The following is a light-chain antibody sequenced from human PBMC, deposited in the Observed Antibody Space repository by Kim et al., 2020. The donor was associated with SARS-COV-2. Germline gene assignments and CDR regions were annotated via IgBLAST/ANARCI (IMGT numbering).Light chain of an antibody. Sequence: DIQMTQSPSTLSASVGDRVTITCRASQSISSWLAWYQQKPGKAPKLLIYKASSLESGVPSRFSGSGSGTEFTLTISSLQPDDIATYCCQQYNSYPVSFGQGTKLEI. CDR2: KAS. CDR1: QSISSW. V-gene: IGKV1-5*03. CDR3: QQYNSYPVS. J-gene: IGKJ2*03.